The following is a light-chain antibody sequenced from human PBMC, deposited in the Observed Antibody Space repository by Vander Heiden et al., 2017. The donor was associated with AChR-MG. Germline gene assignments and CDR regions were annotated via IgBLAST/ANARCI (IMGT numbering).Light chain of an antibody. J-gene: IGKJ2*01. Sequence: EHVLTQSPATLSLSLGARATLSCSASHSVDSHFAWYHQKPGQAPRLLIYAAASRATGIPARFSGSGSGTDFTLTISRLEPEDFGVYYCQQRSHWPQTFGQGTKLEIK. CDR2: AAA. CDR1: HSVDSH. V-gene: IGKV3-11*01. CDR3: QQRSHWPQT.